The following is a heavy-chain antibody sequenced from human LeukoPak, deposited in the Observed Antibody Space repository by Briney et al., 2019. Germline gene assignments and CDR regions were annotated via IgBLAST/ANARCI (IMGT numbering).Heavy chain of an antibody. V-gene: IGHV3-74*01. CDR2: VNSNESST. CDR3: AKSPGGYFDL. J-gene: IGHJ2*01. Sequence: GGSLTLSCAASGFTFSSYCMHWVRLAPGKGLVWVSRVNSNESSTNYADSVKGRFTISSDNAKNTLYLQMNSLRAERTAVYYCAKSPGGYFDLWGRGTLVTVSS. CDR1: GFTFSSYC. D-gene: IGHD3-10*01.